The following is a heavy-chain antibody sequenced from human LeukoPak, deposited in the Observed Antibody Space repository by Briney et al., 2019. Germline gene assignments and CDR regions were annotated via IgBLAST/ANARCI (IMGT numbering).Heavy chain of an antibody. CDR3: ARGQSTSSGRDV. CDR2: IGYHGNNK. J-gene: IGHJ6*02. Sequence: GRSLRLSCAASGFTFSSYGMHWVRQAPGRGLEWVAVIGYHGNNKYYADSVKGRLNISRDNSKNTLYVEMNSVRAEDRAVYYCARGQSTSSGRDVWGRGTTLSDSS. CDR1: GFTFSSYG. V-gene: IGHV3-33*01. D-gene: IGHD2-2*01.